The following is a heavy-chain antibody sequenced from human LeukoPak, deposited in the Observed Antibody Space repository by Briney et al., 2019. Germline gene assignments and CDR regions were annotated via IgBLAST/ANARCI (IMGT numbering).Heavy chain of an antibody. V-gene: IGHV3-23*01. CDR1: GFSFSSFA. CDR2: ISGAGGST. D-gene: IGHD1-1*01. J-gene: IGHJ4*02. CDR3: AKLRTGTATNFDY. Sequence: GGSLRLSCAASGFSFSSFAMSWVRQAPGKGLEWVSGISGAGGSTYYADSVKGRFTISRDNSKNTLYVQMSSLRVEDTAVYYCAKLRTGTATNFDYWGQGTLVTVSS.